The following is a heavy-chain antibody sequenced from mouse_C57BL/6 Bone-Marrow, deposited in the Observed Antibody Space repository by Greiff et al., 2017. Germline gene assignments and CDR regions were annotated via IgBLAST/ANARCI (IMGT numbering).Heavy chain of an antibody. Sequence: VQLQQPGAELVKPGASVKLSCKASGYTFTSYWMQWVKQRPGQGLEWIGEIDPSGSCTNYNQKFKGKATLTVDTSSSTAYMQLSSLTSEDSAVYYCARDDYGYFDYWGQGTTLTVSS. J-gene: IGHJ2*01. CDR3: ARDDYGYFDY. V-gene: IGHV1-50*01. D-gene: IGHD2-4*01. CDR1: GYTFTSYW. CDR2: IDPSGSCT.